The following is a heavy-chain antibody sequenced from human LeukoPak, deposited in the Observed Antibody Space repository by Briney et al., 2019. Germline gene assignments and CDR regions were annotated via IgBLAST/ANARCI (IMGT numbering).Heavy chain of an antibody. CDR3: ARNRIAAAVS. CDR1: SVSISSADYY. V-gene: IGHV4-30-4*01. J-gene: IGHJ5*02. Sequence: KASQTLSLTCSVSSVSISSADYYWSWIRQPPGKGLEWIGYIYYTGSTFYHPSLQSRVTISIDTSKSQFSLKLSSVTAADTAVYYCARNRIAAAVSWGQGTLVTVSS. CDR2: IYYTGST. D-gene: IGHD6-13*01.